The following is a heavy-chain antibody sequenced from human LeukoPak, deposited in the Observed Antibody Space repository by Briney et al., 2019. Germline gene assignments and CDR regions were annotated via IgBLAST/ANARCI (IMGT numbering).Heavy chain of an antibody. CDR2: IDPSGGRT. CDR3: SRDGIIVGDTKRRGGYFDY. J-gene: IGHJ4*02. D-gene: IGHD1-26*01. Sequence: ASVKVSCKASGYTFTSYYMHWVRQAPGQRLEWMGIIDPSGGRTSYAQKLQGRVTMTRDTSTSTIYMELSSLRSEATAVYYCSRDGIIVGDTKRRGGYFDYWGQGTLVTVSS. CDR1: GYTFTSYY. V-gene: IGHV1-46*01.